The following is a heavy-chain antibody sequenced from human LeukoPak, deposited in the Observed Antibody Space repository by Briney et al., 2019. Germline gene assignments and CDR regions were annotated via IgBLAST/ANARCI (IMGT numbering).Heavy chain of an antibody. CDR1: GNTLTEFS. CDR2: INPKSDGT. D-gene: IGHD3-9*01. J-gene: IGHJ4*02. CDR3: ARSPHILTGEKFEY. V-gene: IGHV1-2*02. Sequence: ASVKVSCKLSGNTLTEFSMHWVRQAPGQGLEWMGWINPKSDGTNYAEKFQGRVTMTRDTSISTAYMEVIRLRSDDTAVYYCARSPHILTGEKFEYWGQGTRVTVSS.